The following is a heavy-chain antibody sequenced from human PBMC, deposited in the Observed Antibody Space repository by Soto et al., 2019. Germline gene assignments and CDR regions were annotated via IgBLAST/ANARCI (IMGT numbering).Heavy chain of an antibody. CDR2: IDYSGST. CDR1: GGSISSYY. CDR3: AREGEKAPMYAFDI. J-gene: IGHJ3*02. V-gene: IGHV4-59*12. D-gene: IGHD3-10*01. Sequence: PSETLSLTCSVSGGSISSYYWSWIRQPPGKGLEWIGYIDYSGSTNYNPSLKSRVTISVDTSKNQFSLKLSSVTAADTAVYYCAREGEKAPMYAFDIWGQGTMVTVSS.